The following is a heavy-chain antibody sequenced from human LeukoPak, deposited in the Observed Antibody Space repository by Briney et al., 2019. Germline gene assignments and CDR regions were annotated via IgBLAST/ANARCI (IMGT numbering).Heavy chain of an antibody. D-gene: IGHD3-10*01. V-gene: IGHV1-3*01. CDR1: GYIFTRYT. CDR3: ARGRRGSGSYIFDY. CDR2: INAGNGNT. J-gene: IGHJ4*02. Sequence: ASVKVSCKASGYIFTRYTIHWVRQAPGQRPKWMGWINAGNGNTRYSQKFQDKVTITRDTSANTAYMELSSLRSEDTAVYYCARGRRGSGSYIFDYWGQGTLVIVSS.